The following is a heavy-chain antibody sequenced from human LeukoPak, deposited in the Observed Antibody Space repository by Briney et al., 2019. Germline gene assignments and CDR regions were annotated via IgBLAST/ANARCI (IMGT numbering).Heavy chain of an antibody. CDR1: GYNFAYYW. CDR3: ARQQAGYCSSTSCSDYYYYYGMDV. Sequence: GESLKISCEGSGYNFAYYWIGWVRQMPGKGLEWMGIIYPNDSDTRYSPSFQGQVTISADKSISTAYLQWSSLKASDTAMYYCARQQAGYCSSTSCSDYYYYYGMDVWGQGTTVTVSS. D-gene: IGHD2-2*01. V-gene: IGHV5-51*01. J-gene: IGHJ6*02. CDR2: IYPNDSDT.